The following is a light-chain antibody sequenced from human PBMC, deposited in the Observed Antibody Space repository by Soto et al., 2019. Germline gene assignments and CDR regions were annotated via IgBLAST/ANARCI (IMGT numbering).Light chain of an antibody. CDR3: QNYHLALGT. Sequence: DIQMTQSPSSLSASVGDTVTITCRASQDIINHLAWYQQRPGKVPNLLIYSASTLHSGVPSRFRGSGSGTHFTLTISSLQPEDVATYYCQNYHLALGTFGQGTRLEIK. CDR2: SAS. J-gene: IGKJ5*01. CDR1: QDIINH. V-gene: IGKV1-27*01.